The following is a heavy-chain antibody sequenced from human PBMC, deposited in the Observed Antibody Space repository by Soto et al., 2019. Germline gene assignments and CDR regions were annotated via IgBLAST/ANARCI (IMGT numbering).Heavy chain of an antibody. D-gene: IGHD6-13*01. V-gene: IGHV4-59*01. CDR1: GGSISRYY. CDR2: IYYSGST. J-gene: IGHJ4*02. Sequence: SETLSLTCTVSGGSISRYYWSSNRQPPGKGLEWIGYIYYSGSTNYNPSLKSRVTISVDTSKNQFSLKLSSVTAADTAVYYCARVSVDSSSWYFEDYWGQGTLVTASS. CDR3: ARVSVDSSSWYFEDY.